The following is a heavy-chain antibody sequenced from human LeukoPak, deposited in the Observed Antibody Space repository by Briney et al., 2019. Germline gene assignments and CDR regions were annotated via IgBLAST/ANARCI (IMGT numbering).Heavy chain of an antibody. J-gene: IGHJ4*02. D-gene: IGHD1-1*01. CDR1: GFSFSNYA. V-gene: IGHV3-23*01. CDR2: VSASGAST. CDR3: ARQHTAWYVDY. Sequence: GGSLRLSCAASGFSFSNYAMSWVRQAPGKGLEWVSGVSASGASTYSEDSVKGRFIISRDNSKNTVFPQMNSLRVEDTAVYYCARQHTAWYVDYWGQGILVTVSS.